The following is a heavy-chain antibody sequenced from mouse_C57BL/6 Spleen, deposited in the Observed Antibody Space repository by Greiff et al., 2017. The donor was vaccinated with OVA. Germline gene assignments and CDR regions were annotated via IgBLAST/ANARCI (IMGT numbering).Heavy chain of an antibody. CDR3: ARGELWLFDY. D-gene: IGHD2-2*01. V-gene: IGHV1-54*01. Sequence: QVQLQQSGAELVRPGTSVKVSCKASGYAFTNYLIEWVKQRPGQGLEWIGVINPGSGGTNSNEKFKGKATLTADKSSSTAYMQLSSLTSEDSAVYFCARGELWLFDYWGQGTTLTVSS. CDR2: INPGSGGT. J-gene: IGHJ2*01. CDR1: GYAFTNYL.